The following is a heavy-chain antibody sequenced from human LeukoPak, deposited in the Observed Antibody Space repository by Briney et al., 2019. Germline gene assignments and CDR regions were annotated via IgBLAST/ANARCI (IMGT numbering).Heavy chain of an antibody. D-gene: IGHD2-21*02. CDR2: ISGSGSGSST. CDR1: GFTFSSSA. J-gene: IGHJ4*02. CDR3: AKLHRVTPFDC. V-gene: IGHV3-23*01. Sequence: AGGSLRLSCAASGFTFSSSAMSWVRQAPGKGLEWVSTISGSGSGSSTYYADSVKGRFTISRDNSKNTLYLQMNSLRAEDTAVYYCAKLHRVTPFDCWGQGTLVTVSS.